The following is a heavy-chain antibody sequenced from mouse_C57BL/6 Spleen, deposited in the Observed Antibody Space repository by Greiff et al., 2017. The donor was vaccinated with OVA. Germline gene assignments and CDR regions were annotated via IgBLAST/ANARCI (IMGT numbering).Heavy chain of an antibody. J-gene: IGHJ2*01. Sequence: VQLQQSGAELMRPGASVKLSCKATGYTFTGYGIGWVKQRPGQGLEWIGEIYPGSGSTNYNEKFKGKATFTAETSSNTAYMQLSSLTTEDSAIYYCAREREITTVVSDYWGQGTPLTVSS. CDR1: GYTFTGYG. CDR3: AREREITTVVSDY. D-gene: IGHD1-1*01. V-gene: IGHV1-9*01. CDR2: IYPGSGST.